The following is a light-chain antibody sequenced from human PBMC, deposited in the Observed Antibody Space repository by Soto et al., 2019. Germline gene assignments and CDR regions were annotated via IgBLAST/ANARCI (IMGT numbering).Light chain of an antibody. J-gene: IGLJ7*01. V-gene: IGLV1-51*01. CDR3: GTWDSRLSAAV. CDR2: DNN. CDR1: SFNIGNSY. Sequence: QSVLTQPPSVSAAPGQKVTISCSGSSFNIGNSYVSWYQQLPGTAPKLLIYDNNKRPSGIPDRFSGSKSGTSATLGITGLQTGDEADYYCGTWDSRLSAAVFGGGTKLTVL.